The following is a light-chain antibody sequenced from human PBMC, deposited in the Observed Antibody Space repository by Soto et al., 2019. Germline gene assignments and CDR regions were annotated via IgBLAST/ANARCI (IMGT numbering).Light chain of an antibody. CDR3: SSYAGNTITFLL. CDR1: SSDIGSYNL. Sequence: QSALTQPASVSGSPGQSITISCTGTSSDIGSYNLVSWYQQHPGNAPKLIIFEVTKRPSGVSYRFSGSKSGNTASLTISGLQTEDEAAYYCSSYAGNTITFLLFGGGTKVTVL. CDR2: EVT. V-gene: IGLV2-23*02. J-gene: IGLJ2*01.